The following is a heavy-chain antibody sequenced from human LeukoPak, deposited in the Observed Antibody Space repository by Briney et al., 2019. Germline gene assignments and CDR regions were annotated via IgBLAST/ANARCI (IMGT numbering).Heavy chain of an antibody. J-gene: IGHJ4*02. D-gene: IGHD3-10*01. CDR1: GFTVSSNY. CDR3: AKAGRPYGMDYFDY. Sequence: PGGSLRLSCAASGFTVSSNYMSWVRQAPGKGLEWVSAISGSGGSTYYADSVKGRFTISRDNSKNTLYLQMNSLRAEDTAVYYCAKAGRPYGMDYFDYWGQGTLVTVSS. V-gene: IGHV3-23*01. CDR2: ISGSGGST.